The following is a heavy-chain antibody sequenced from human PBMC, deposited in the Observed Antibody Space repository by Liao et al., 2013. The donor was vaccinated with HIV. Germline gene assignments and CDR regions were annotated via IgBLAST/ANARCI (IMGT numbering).Heavy chain of an antibody. J-gene: IGHJ4*02. CDR3: AREDGY. CDR2: IYDSGGT. CDR1: GGSMSDYY. Sequence: QVQLQESGPGLVKPSETLSLTCSVSGGSMSDYYWSWIRQPPGKGLEWIGYIYDSGGTDYNPSLKSRVTMSVDTSRNQFSLKLSSVTAADTAVYYCAREDGYWGQGTPGHRLL. D-gene: IGHD3-22*01. V-gene: IGHV4-59*01.